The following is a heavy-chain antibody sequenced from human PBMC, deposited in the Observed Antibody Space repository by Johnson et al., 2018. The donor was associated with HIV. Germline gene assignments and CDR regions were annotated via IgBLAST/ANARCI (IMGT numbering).Heavy chain of an antibody. J-gene: IGHJ3*02. CDR2: IYSGGST. Sequence: VQLVESGGGLIQPGGSLRLSCAASGFTVSSNYMSWVRQAPGKGLEWVSVIYSGGSTYYADSMKGRFTISRDNSKNTLYLQMNSLRAEDTAVYYCVRDRGTMLLDGAFDIWGQGTMVTVSS. D-gene: IGHD3-10*01. V-gene: IGHV3-66*03. CDR3: VRDRGTMLLDGAFDI. CDR1: GFTVSSNY.